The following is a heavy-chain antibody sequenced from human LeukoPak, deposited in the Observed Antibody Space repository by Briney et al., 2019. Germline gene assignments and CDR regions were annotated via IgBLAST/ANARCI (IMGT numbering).Heavy chain of an antibody. CDR3: ARGYCSGGSCYGTSYYFDY. J-gene: IGHJ4*02. V-gene: IGHV1-69*06. CDR2: IIPIFGTA. D-gene: IGHD2-15*01. CDR1: GYTFTSHG. Sequence: GASVKVSCKASGYTFTSHGFSWVRQAPGQGLGWMGGIIPIFGTANYAQKFQGRVTITADKSTSTAYMELSSLRSEDTAVYYCARGYCSGGSCYGTSYYFDYWGQGTLVTVSS.